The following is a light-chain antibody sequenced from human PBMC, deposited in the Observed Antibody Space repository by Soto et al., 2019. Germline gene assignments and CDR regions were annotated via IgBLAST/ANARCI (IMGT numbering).Light chain of an antibody. CDR2: AAS. V-gene: IGKV3-20*01. CDR3: QLYGSPSWT. Sequence: EIVLTQSPGTLSLSPGERATLSCRASQSVTSNYLAWYQQKPGQAPRILIFAASSRATGIPDKFSGSGSGTDFTLTISRLEPDDFDVYYCQLYGSPSWTLGQGTKVDIK. CDR1: QSVTSNY. J-gene: IGKJ1*01.